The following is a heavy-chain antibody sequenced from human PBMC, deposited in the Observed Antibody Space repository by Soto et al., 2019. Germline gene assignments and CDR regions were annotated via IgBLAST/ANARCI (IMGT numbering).Heavy chain of an antibody. D-gene: IGHD3-3*01. CDR1: GFTFSSYG. J-gene: IGHJ4*02. CDR2: IWYDGSNK. V-gene: IGHV3-33*01. CDR3: ARERYDFWSGYYTTDPLY. Sequence: PGGSLRLSCAASGFTFSSYGMHWVRQAPGKGLEWVAVIWYDGSNKYYADSVKGRFTISRDNSKNTLYLQMNSLRAEDTAVYYCARERYDFWSGYYTTDPLYWGQGTLVTVSS.